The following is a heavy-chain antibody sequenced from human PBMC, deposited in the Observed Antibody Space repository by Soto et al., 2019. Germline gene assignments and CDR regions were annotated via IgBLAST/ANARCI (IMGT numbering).Heavy chain of an antibody. CDR2: ISAYNGNT. J-gene: IGHJ4*02. V-gene: IGHV1-18*01. CDR1: GYTFTSYG. Sequence: QVQLVQSGAEVKKPGATVKVSGKASGYTFTSYGITWVRQAPGQGLEWMGWISAYNGNTNYAQKLQGKVTMTTDTTTSTAYMGLRSLRSDDTAGYCCARGLGQQLVDYWGQGTLVTVSS. D-gene: IGHD6-13*01. CDR3: ARGLGQQLVDY.